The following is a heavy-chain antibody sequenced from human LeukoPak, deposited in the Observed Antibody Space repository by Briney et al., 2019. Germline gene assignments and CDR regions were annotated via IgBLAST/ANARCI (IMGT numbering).Heavy chain of an antibody. J-gene: IGHJ5*02. CDR1: GGSISSSSYY. D-gene: IGHD3-10*01. V-gene: IGHV4-39*01. Sequence: SETLSLTCTVSGGSISSSSYYWGWIRQPPGKGLEWIGSIYYSGSTYYNPSLKSRVTISVDTSKNQFSLKLSSVTAADTAVYYCARLGGELWFGELLPNWFDPWGQGTLVTVSS. CDR3: ARLGGELWFGELLPNWFDP. CDR2: IYYSGST.